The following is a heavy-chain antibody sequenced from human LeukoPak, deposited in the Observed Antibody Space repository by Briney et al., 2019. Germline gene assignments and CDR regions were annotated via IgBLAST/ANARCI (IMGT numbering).Heavy chain of an antibody. D-gene: IGHD2-2*01. J-gene: IGHJ6*04. CDR1: GYTFTGYY. Sequence: ASVKGSCKASGYTFTGYYMHWVRQAPGQGLEWMGWITPNSGGTNYAQKFQGRVTMTRDTSISTAYMELSRLRSDDTAVYYCARAPSLYCSSTSCYLLDVWGKGTTVTVSS. CDR2: ITPNSGGT. V-gene: IGHV1-2*02. CDR3: ARAPSLYCSSTSCYLLDV.